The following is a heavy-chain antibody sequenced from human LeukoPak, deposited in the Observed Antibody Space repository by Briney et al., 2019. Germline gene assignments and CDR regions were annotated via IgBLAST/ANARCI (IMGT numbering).Heavy chain of an antibody. J-gene: IGHJ4*02. CDR3: ARGRSVNYFGQDY. CDR1: GGTFSSYA. Sequence: GASVKVSCKASGGTFSSYAISWVRQAPGQGLEWMGWINPYSGDTNYAQKFQGRVTMTKDTSINTAYMELSSLRSDDTAVFYCARGRSVNYFGQDYWGQGALVTVSS. V-gene: IGHV1-2*02. CDR2: INPYSGDT. D-gene: IGHD3-10*01.